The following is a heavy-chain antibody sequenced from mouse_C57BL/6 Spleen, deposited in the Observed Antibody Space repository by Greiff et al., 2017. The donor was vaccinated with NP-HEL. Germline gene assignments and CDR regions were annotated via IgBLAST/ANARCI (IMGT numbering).Heavy chain of an antibody. CDR2: IDPSDSYT. J-gene: IGHJ1*03. CDR3: ARRLYYGNYVWYFDV. V-gene: IGHV1-69*01. D-gene: IGHD2-1*01. CDR1: GYTFTSYW. Sequence: QVQLQQSGAELVMPGASVKLSCKASGYTFTSYWMHWVKQRPGQGLEWIGEIDPSDSYTNYNQKFKGKSTLTVDKSSSTAYMQLSSLTSEDSAVYYCARRLYYGNYVWYFDVWGTGTTVTVSS.